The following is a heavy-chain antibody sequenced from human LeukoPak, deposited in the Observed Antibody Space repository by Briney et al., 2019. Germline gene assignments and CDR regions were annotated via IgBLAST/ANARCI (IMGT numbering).Heavy chain of an antibody. V-gene: IGHV1-18*01. CDR2: ISAYNGNT. J-gene: IGHJ4*02. CDR1: GGTFSSYA. Sequence: ASVKVSCKASGGTFSSYAISWVRQAPGQGLEWMGWISAYNGNTNYAQKLQGRVTMTTDTSTSTAYMELRSLRSDDTAVYYCARGLHEEIQWKTIDYWGQGTLVTVSS. CDR3: ARGLHEEIQWKTIDY. D-gene: IGHD5-12*01.